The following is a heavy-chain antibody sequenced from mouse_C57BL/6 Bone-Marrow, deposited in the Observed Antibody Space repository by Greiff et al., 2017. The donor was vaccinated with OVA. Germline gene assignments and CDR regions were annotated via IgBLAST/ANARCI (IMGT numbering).Heavy chain of an antibody. CDR3: ADEDYDYDVGFAY. Sequence: EVKLVESGGDLVKPGGSLKLSCAASGFTFSSYGMSWVRQTPDKRLEWVATISSGGSYTYYPDSVKGRFPISRDNAKNTLYLQMSSLKAEDTAMYYGADEDYDYDVGFAYWGQGTLVTVSA. J-gene: IGHJ3*01. CDR2: ISSGGSYT. CDR1: GFTFSSYG. V-gene: IGHV5-6*01. D-gene: IGHD2-4*01.